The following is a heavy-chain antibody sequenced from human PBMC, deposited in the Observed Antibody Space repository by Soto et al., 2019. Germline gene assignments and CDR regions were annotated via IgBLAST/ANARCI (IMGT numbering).Heavy chain of an antibody. J-gene: IGHJ6*02. CDR3: ARGDWPTQMDV. V-gene: IGHV4-31*03. Sequence: SETLSLTCTVSGGSISGGTYYWSWIRQPPGQGLEWIGYIYFSGSTYYNPSLKSRVIISVDTSKNQFSLRLSSVTAADTAVYYCARGDWPTQMDVWGQGTTVTVS. CDR1: GGSISGGTYY. CDR2: IYFSGST. D-gene: IGHD2-21*01.